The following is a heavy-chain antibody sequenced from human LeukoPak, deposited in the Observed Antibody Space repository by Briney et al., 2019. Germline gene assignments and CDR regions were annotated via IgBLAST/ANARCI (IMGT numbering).Heavy chain of an antibody. Sequence: GGSLRLSCTASGFTFSAYYMSWIRQAPGKGLEFISCITSTGSTMYYADSVEGRFTISRDNAKNSLYLQMNSLRAEDTAVYYCGGGAGTGYYFEYWGQGTLVSVSS. CDR2: ITSTGSTM. V-gene: IGHV3-11*01. CDR3: GGGAGTGYYFEY. J-gene: IGHJ4*02. D-gene: IGHD6-19*01. CDR1: GFTFSAYY.